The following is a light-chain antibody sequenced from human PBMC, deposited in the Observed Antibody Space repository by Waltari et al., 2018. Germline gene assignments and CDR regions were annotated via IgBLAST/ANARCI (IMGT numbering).Light chain of an antibody. V-gene: IGKV3-20*01. Sequence: IVLTQSPATLSLSPGGRATLSCRASQNIGNYLAWYQQKPGQAPRLLIYGASSRAAGIPDRFSGSGSGADFSLTISRLEPEDFAVYYCQHHVRLPATFGQGTKV. CDR3: QHHVRLPAT. CDR1: QNIGNY. CDR2: GAS. J-gene: IGKJ1*01.